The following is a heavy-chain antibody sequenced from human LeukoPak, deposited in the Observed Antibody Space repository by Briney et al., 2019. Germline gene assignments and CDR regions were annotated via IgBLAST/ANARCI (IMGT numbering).Heavy chain of an antibody. CDR3: ARRRTMITFGGVANWFDP. D-gene: IGHD3-16*01. CDR1: GGSISSSSYY. J-gene: IGHJ5*02. CDR2: IYYSGST. V-gene: IGHV4-39*01. Sequence: SETLSLTCTVSGGSISSSSYYWGWIRQPPGTGLEWLGSIYYSGSTYYNPSLKSRVTISVDTSKNQFSLKLSSVTAADTAVYYCARRRTMITFGGVANWFDPWGQGTLVTVSS.